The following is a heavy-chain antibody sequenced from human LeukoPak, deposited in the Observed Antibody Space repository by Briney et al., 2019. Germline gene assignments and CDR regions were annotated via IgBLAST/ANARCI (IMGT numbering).Heavy chain of an antibody. Sequence: SSETLSLTCTVSGGSISSSSYYWGWIRQPPGKGLEWIGTIYYGGTTYYNPSLKSRVTISVDTSKNQFSLKLGSVTAADTAVYYCAREQQDWYYFDYWGQGTRVTVSS. CDR2: IYYGGTT. D-gene: IGHD3-9*01. V-gene: IGHV4-39*07. CDR3: AREQQDWYYFDY. J-gene: IGHJ4*02. CDR1: GGSISSSSYY.